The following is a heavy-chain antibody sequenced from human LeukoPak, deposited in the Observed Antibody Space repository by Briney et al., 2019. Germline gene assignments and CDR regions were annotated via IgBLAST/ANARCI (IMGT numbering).Heavy chain of an antibody. Sequence: SETLSLTCTVSGGSISDYYWNWIRQPPAKELEGIGYIYYSRSTTYNPSLMSRVTMSVDTAKNQFSLKLRSVTAADTAIYYCARGDFCSKSNCYLRPMDVWGKGTTVTVSS. CDR1: GGSISDYY. D-gene: IGHD3-3*01. V-gene: IGHV4-59*01. CDR2: IYYSRST. J-gene: IGHJ6*03. CDR3: ARGDFCSKSNCYLRPMDV.